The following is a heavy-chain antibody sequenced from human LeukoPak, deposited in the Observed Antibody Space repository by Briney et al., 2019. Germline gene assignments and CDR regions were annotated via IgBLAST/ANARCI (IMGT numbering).Heavy chain of an antibody. CDR3: AKGDGCSSTSCYGLFDY. J-gene: IGHJ4*02. Sequence: GGSLRLSCAASGFTFDDYAMHWVRQAPGKGLEWVSGISWNIGSIGYADSVKGRFTISRDNAKNSLYLQMNSLRAEDTALYYCAKGDGCSSTSCYGLFDYWGQGTLVTVSS. CDR1: GFTFDDYA. V-gene: IGHV3-9*01. D-gene: IGHD2-2*01. CDR2: ISWNIGSI.